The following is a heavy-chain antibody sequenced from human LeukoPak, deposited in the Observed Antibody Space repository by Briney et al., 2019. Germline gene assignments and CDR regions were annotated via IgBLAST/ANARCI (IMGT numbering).Heavy chain of an antibody. J-gene: IGHJ4*02. Sequence: GRCLRLSCAVSGLTFTTAGMSSVGQAARKRLEWVGRFKSSADGGTTDYAAPVKGRLNISRDDSTTTLYLRMNSLKTEDTAVYYCTTDGDYGDGLGGDYWGQGTLVTVSS. CDR2: FKSSADGGTT. V-gene: IGHV3-15*01. CDR1: GLTFTTAG. CDR3: TTDGDYGDGLGGDY. D-gene: IGHD4-17*01.